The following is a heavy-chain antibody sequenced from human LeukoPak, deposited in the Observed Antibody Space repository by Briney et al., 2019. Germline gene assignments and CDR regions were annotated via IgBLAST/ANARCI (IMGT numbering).Heavy chain of an antibody. D-gene: IGHD4-17*01. CDR1: GFTFSSYS. CDR3: ARDYYYGDYLARDY. CDR2: ISSSSSYI. Sequence: GGSLRLSCAASGFTFSSYSMNWVRQAPGKGLEWVSSISSSSSYIYCADSVKGRFTISRDNAKNSLYLQMNSLRAEDTAVYYCARDYYYGDYLARDYWGQGTLVTVSS. V-gene: IGHV3-21*01. J-gene: IGHJ4*02.